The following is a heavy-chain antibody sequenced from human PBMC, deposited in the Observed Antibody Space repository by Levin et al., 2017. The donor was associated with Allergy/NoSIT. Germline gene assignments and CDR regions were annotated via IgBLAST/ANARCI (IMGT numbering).Heavy chain of an antibody. CDR3: ARQPSSSSPADY. CDR1: GGSISSYY. Sequence: SETLSLTCTVSGGSISSYYWSWIRQPPGKGLEWIGYIYYSGSTNYNPSLKSRVTISVDTSKNQFSLKLSSVTAADTAVYYCARQPSSSSPADYWGQGTLVTVSS. D-gene: IGHD6-6*01. V-gene: IGHV4-59*08. J-gene: IGHJ4*02. CDR2: IYYSGST.